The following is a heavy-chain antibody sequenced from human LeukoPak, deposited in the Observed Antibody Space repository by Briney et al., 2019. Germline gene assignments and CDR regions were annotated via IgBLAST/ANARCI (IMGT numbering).Heavy chain of an antibody. D-gene: IGHD2-2*02. CDR1: GGTFISYA. V-gene: IGHV1-69*05. CDR2: IIPIFGTA. Sequence: ASVTVSFKASGGTFISYAISWVRQAPGQGLEWMGGIIPIFGTANYAQKFQGRVTIATDESTSTAYMELSSLRSEDTAVYYCAWGYCSSTSCYRFDYWGQGTLVTVSS. J-gene: IGHJ4*02. CDR3: AWGYCSSTSCYRFDY.